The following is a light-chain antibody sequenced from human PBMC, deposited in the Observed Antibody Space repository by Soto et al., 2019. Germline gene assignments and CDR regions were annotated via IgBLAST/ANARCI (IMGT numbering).Light chain of an antibody. CDR1: QSISYW. Sequence: DIQMTQSPSTLSASVGDRVTITCRASQSISYWLAWYQQKPGKAPNLLIYKASSLESGVPSRFSGSGSGTEFPLNISSLQPDDFATYYCQQYNNYWTFGQGTKVEIK. J-gene: IGKJ1*01. V-gene: IGKV1-5*03. CDR3: QQYNNYWT. CDR2: KAS.